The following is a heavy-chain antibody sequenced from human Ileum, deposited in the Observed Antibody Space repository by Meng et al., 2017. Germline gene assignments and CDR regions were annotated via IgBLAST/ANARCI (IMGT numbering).Heavy chain of an antibody. CDR2: ISWNSGSK. V-gene: IGHV3-9*01. CDR1: GFTFDDYD. CDR3: AKEVLGSGYSYYGLDV. D-gene: IGHD3-3*01. J-gene: IGHJ6*02. Sequence: SLKISCAASGFTFDDYDMHWVRQAPGKGLEWVSGISWNSGSKGYADSVKGRFAISRDKAKNSLYLQMNSLRVEDTALYYCAKEVLGSGYSYYGLDVWGQGTTVTVSS.